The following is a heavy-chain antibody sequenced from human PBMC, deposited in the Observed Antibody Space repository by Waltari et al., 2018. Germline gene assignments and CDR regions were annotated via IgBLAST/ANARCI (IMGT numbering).Heavy chain of an antibody. CDR1: GYTLTELS. D-gene: IGHD6-13*01. CDR3: ARASSSWQYYFDY. CDR2: MNPNSGNT. V-gene: IGHV1-8*03. Sequence: QVQLVQSGAEVKKPGASVKVSCKVSGYTLTELSMHWVRQAPGTGLEWMGWMNPNSGNTGYAQKFQGRGTITRKTSISTAYMGLSSLRSEDTAVYYCARASSSWQYYFDYWGQGTLVTVAS. J-gene: IGHJ4*02.